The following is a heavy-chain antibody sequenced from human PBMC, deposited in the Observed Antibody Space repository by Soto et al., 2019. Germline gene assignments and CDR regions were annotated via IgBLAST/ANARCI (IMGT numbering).Heavy chain of an antibody. V-gene: IGHV4-30-4*01. D-gene: IGHD4-4*01. CDR1: GGSISSGDYY. CDR3: ARDGYYSNYYWFDP. J-gene: IGHJ5*02. Sequence: PSETLSLTCTVSGGSISSGDYYWSWIRQPPGKGLEWIGYIYYSGSTYYNPSLKSRVTISVDTSKNQFSLKLSSVTAADTAVYYCARDGYYSNYYWFDPWGQGXLVTVSS. CDR2: IYYSGST.